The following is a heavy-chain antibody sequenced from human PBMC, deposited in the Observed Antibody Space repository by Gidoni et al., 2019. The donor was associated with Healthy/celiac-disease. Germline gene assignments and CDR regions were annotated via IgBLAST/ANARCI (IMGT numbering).Heavy chain of an antibody. J-gene: IGHJ4*02. V-gene: IGHV3-15*07. CDR3: TTDQVNYDFWSGFDY. D-gene: IGHD3-3*01. Sequence: EVQLVESGGGLVKPGGSLRLPCPASGSTFRNAWMNWVRHAPWKGLEWVGRIKSKTDDGTTDYAAPVKGRFTISRDDSKNTLYLQMNSLKTEDTAVYYCTTDQVNYDFWSGFDYWGQGTLVTVSS. CDR2: IKSKTDDGTT. CDR1: GSTFRNAW.